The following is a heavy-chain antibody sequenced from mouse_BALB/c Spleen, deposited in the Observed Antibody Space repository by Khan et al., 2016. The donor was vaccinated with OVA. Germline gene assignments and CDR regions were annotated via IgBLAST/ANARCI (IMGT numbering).Heavy chain of an antibody. D-gene: IGHD1-1*01. J-gene: IGHJ4*01. CDR2: ISTYYGDG. Sequence: QVQLQQSGAELVRPGVSVKISCKGSGYTFTDYAMHWVKQSHAESLEWIGVISTYYGDGSYTQKFKGKATMTVDKSSSTAYMELARLTSEDSANYYGARNYFGTRNAMDYWGQGTSVTVAS. V-gene: IGHV1S137*01. CDR1: GYTFTDYA. CDR3: ARNYFGTRNAMDY.